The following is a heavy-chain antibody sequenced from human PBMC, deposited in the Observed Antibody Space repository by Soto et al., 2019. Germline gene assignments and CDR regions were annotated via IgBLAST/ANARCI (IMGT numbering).Heavy chain of an antibody. CDR3: ARAPDYGDYASYFDY. D-gene: IGHD4-17*01. CDR1: GGSISSGGYS. CDR2: LYHSGRT. J-gene: IGHJ4*02. Sequence: PSETLYLTCTVSGGSISSGGYSWSWIRKPPGKGLEWIGYLYHSGRTYYNPSLKSRVTISVDRSKNQFSLKLSSVTAADTAVYYCARAPDYGDYASYFDYWGQGTLVTVSS. V-gene: IGHV4-30-2*01.